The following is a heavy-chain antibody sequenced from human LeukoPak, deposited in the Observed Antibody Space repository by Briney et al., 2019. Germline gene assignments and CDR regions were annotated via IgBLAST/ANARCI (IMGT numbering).Heavy chain of an antibody. Sequence: GGSLRLSCAASGFTFSTYAMSWVRQAPGKGLEWMGIIYPGDSDTRYSPSFQGQVTISADKSISTAYLQWSSLKASDTAMYYCARHRSTRSMPGDWGQGTLVTVSS. CDR2: IYPGDSDT. CDR1: GFTFSTYA. J-gene: IGHJ4*02. CDR3: ARHRSTRSMPGD. V-gene: IGHV5-51*01. D-gene: IGHD2-2*01.